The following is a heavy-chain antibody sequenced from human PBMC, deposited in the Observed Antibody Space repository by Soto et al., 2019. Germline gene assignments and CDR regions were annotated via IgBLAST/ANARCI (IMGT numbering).Heavy chain of an antibody. V-gene: IGHV4-30-4*01. Sequence: QVQLQESGPGLVKPSQTLSLTCTVSGGSISSGDYYWSWIRQPPGKGLEWIGYIYYSGNTYYNPSLKSRVTISVDTFKNQFSLKLSSVTAADTAVYYSARERADGGKIYWGQGTLVTVSS. CDR1: GGSISSGDYY. CDR3: ARERADGGKIY. D-gene: IGHD2-15*01. J-gene: IGHJ4*02. CDR2: IYYSGNT.